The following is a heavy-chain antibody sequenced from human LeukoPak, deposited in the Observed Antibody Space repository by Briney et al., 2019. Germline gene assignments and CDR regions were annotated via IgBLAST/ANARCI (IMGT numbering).Heavy chain of an antibody. CDR2: ISYDGSNK. D-gene: IGHD2-21*02. CDR3: ARVTTAIPDAFDI. J-gene: IGHJ3*02. CDR1: GFSFSSQW. Sequence: GGSLRLSCAASGFSFSSQWMSWVRQAPGKGLEWVAAISYDGSNKNYADSVKGRFTISRDNSKNTLYLQMDNLRAEDTAVYYCARVTTAIPDAFDIWGQGTMVTVSS. V-gene: IGHV3-30*03.